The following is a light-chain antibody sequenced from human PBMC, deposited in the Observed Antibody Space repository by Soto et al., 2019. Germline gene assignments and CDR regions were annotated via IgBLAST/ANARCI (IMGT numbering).Light chain of an antibody. V-gene: IGKV4-1*01. CDR2: WAS. CDR3: QQYYSTPPYT. J-gene: IGKJ2*01. Sequence: IVMTQSPDSLAVSLGERATINCKSSQSVLFSSNNKNYLAWYRQKPGQPPKLLIYWASIRESGVPDRISGSVSGTDFTLTINNLQAEDVAVYYCQQYYSTPPYTFGQGTKLEIK. CDR1: QSVLFSSNNKNY.